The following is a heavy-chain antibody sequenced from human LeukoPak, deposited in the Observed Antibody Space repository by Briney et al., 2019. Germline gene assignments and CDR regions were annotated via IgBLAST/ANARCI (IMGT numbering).Heavy chain of an antibody. J-gene: IGHJ4*02. D-gene: IGHD5-18*01. Sequence: SETLSLTCAVYGGSFSGYYWSWIRQPPGKGLEWIGEINHSGSTNYNPFLKSRVTISVDTSKNQFSLKLSSVTAADTAVYYCARGGYSYVDYWGQGTLVTVSS. CDR1: GGSFSGYY. CDR3: ARGGYSYVDY. CDR2: INHSGST. V-gene: IGHV4-34*01.